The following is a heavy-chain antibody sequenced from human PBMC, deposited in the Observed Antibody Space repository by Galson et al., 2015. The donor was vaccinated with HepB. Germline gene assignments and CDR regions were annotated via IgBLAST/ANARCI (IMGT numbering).Heavy chain of an antibody. Sequence: SVKVSCKASGGTFSSYAISWVRQAPGQGLEWMGRIIPILGIANYAQKFQGRVTITADKSTSTAYMELSSLRSEDTAVYYCARDNERGYSYGPYHWYFDLWGRGTLVTVSS. CDR3: ARDNERGYSYGPYHWYFDL. J-gene: IGHJ2*01. CDR2: IIPILGIA. CDR1: GGTFSSYA. D-gene: IGHD5-18*01. V-gene: IGHV1-69*04.